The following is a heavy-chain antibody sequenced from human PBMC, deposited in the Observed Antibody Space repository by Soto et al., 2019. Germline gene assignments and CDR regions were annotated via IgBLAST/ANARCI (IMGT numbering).Heavy chain of an antibody. CDR3: ARGSAATIFH. V-gene: IGHV4-59*01. J-gene: IGHJ4*02. D-gene: IGHD5-12*01. CDR1: GDSITSYY. CDR2: IYYSGTS. Sequence: QVQLRESGPGLVKPSETLSLTCTVSGDSITSYYWGWIRQTPGKGLEWIGYIYYSGTSHYNPSLKSRAIISIDPSKTQFALKLSSVTAADTAVYYCARGSAATIFHWGQGTLVTVSS.